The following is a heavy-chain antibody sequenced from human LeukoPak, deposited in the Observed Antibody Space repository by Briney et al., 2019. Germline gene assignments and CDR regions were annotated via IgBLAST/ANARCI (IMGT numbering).Heavy chain of an antibody. V-gene: IGHV3-7*01. CDR2: IKQDGSEK. CDR3: ARDQLGESDY. D-gene: IGHD3-10*01. J-gene: IGHJ4*02. CDR1: GFTFSSSW. Sequence: GGSLRLSCAASGFTFSSSWMSWVRQAPGKGLEWVANIKQDGSEKYYVASVKGRFTISRDNAKNSLYLQMNSLRAEDTAVYYCARDQLGESDYWGQGTLVTVSS.